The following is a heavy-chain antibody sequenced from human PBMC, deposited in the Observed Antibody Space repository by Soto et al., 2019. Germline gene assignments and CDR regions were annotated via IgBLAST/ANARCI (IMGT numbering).Heavy chain of an antibody. Sequence: GGSLRLSCIPFGFTFGDYGLSWFRQAPGKGLEWVGFIRSKAYGGTAEYAASVKGRFTISRDDSKSIAYLQMNSLKTEDTAVYYCTREPVDYWGQGTLVTVSS. V-gene: IGHV3-49*03. J-gene: IGHJ4*02. CDR3: TREPVDY. CDR1: GFTFGDYG. CDR2: IRSKAYGGTA.